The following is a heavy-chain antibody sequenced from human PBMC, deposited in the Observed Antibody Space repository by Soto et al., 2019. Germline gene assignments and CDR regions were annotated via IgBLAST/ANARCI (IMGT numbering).Heavy chain of an antibody. V-gene: IGHV4-30-2*01. CDR1: GGSISSGGYS. Sequence: QLQLQESGSGLVKPSQTLSLTCAVSGGSISSGGYSWSWIRQPPGKGLEWIGYIYHSGSTYYNPXXEGGVTISLDXXKXQXXLKLSSVSAADTAVYYCARGAIVWFGERASIYFDYWGQGTLVTVSS. D-gene: IGHD3-10*01. J-gene: IGHJ4*02. CDR2: IYHSGST. CDR3: ARGAIVWFGERASIYFDY.